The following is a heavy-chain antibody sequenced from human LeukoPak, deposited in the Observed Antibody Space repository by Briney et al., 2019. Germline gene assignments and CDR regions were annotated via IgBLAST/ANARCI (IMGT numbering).Heavy chain of an antibody. CDR3: ARDTVNGPFVISLDL. CDR2: INSADNVE. D-gene: IGHD2-8*01. J-gene: IGHJ5*02. Sequence: GGSLRLSCAASGFTFSIYSMNWVRQAPGKGPEWVAHINSADNVEYYTDSVKGRFTMSRDNAKDLLYLQMNSLRDEDTAVYYCARDTVNGPFVISLDLWGQGVLVTVSS. CDR1: GFTFSIYS. V-gene: IGHV3-21*06.